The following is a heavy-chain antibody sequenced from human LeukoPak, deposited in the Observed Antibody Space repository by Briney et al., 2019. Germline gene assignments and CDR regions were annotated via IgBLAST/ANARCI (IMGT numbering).Heavy chain of an antibody. CDR3: AAATSPLLLSDYFDP. Sequence: ASVKVSCKVSGYTLTELSMHWVRQAPGKGLEWMGGFDPEDGETIYAQKFQDRVTMTEYTSTDTAYMELSSLRSQDTAVYYCAAATSPLLLSDYFDPWGQGTLVTVSS. CDR2: FDPEDGET. D-gene: IGHD2-2*01. V-gene: IGHV1-24*01. J-gene: IGHJ5*02. CDR1: GYTLTELS.